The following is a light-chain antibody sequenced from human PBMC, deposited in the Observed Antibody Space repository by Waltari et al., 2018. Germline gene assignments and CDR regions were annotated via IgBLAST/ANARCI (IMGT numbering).Light chain of an antibody. J-gene: IGLJ2*01. Sequence: QLVLTQSPSASASLGASVKLTCPLSSGYSNYATAWHQQQSEKGPRFLMKVNADGSEKKGDGIPDRFSGSSSGAERCLTISSLQSEDEADYYCQTWGAGIVVFGGGTTLTVL. CDR1: SGYSNYA. V-gene: IGLV4-69*01. CDR3: QTWGAGIVV. CDR2: VNADGSE.